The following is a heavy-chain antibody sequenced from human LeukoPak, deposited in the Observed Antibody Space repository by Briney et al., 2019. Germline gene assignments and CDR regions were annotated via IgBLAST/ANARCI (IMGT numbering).Heavy chain of an antibody. CDR1: GGSISSYY. J-gene: IGHJ4*02. D-gene: IGHD4-17*01. V-gene: IGHV4-59*01. CDR2: IYYSGST. Sequence: SETLSLTCTVSGGSISSYYWSWIRQPPGKGLEWIGYIYYSGSTNYNPPLKSRVTISVDTSRNQFSLKLSSVTAADTAVYYCARVRARATVTLFDYWGQGTLVTVSS. CDR3: ARVRARATVTLFDY.